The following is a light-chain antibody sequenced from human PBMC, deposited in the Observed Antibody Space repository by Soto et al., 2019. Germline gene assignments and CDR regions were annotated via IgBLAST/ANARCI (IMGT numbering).Light chain of an antibody. J-gene: IGKJ1*01. CDR2: GAS. Sequence: EIVLTQSPGTLSLSPGERPTPSCRASQSVRNNYLAGYQQKPGQAPRLLIYGASNRATGIPDRFSGSGSGTDFTLTISRLEPEDFAVYYCQQYGSSGTFGQGTKVEIK. V-gene: IGKV3-20*01. CDR1: QSVRNNY. CDR3: QQYGSSGT.